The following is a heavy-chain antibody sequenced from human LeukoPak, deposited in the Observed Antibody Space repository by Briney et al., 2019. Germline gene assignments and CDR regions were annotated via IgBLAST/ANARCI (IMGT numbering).Heavy chain of an antibody. J-gene: IGHJ4*02. CDR3: ARPRRSGSYGGRAFDY. V-gene: IGHV4-34*01. CDR1: GGSISSYY. D-gene: IGHD3-10*01. CDR2: INHSGST. Sequence: PSETLSLTCTVSGGSISSYYWSWIRQPPGKGLEWIGEINHSGSTNYNPSLKSRVTISVDTSKNQFSLKLSSVTAADTAVYYCARPRRSGSYGGRAFDYWGQGTLVTVSS.